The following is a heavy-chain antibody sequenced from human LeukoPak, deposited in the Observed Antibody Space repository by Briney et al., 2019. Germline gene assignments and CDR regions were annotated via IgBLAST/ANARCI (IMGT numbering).Heavy chain of an antibody. CDR2: IYYSGST. J-gene: IGHJ3*02. CDR1: GGSISSYY. CDR3: ARRRGAQDDAFDI. V-gene: IGHV4-59*08. Sequence: SETLSLTCTVSGGSISSYYWSWIRQPPGKGLEWIGYIYYSGSTNYNPSLKSRVTISVDTSKNQFSLKLSSVTAADTAVYYCARRRGAQDDAFDIWGQGTMVTVSS.